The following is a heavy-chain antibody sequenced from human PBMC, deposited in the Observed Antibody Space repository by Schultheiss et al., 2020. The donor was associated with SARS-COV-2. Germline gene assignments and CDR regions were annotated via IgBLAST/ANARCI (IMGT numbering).Heavy chain of an antibody. CDR2: IYYSGST. Sequence: SQTLSLTCTVSGGSVSSGSYYWSWIRQPPGKGLEWIGYIYYSGSTNYNPSLKSRVTISVDTSKNQFSLKLSSVTAADTAVYYCARVRVVATSADAFDIWGQGTMV. CDR3: ARVRVVATSADAFDI. D-gene: IGHD5-12*01. CDR1: GGSVSSGSYY. J-gene: IGHJ3*02. V-gene: IGHV4-61*01.